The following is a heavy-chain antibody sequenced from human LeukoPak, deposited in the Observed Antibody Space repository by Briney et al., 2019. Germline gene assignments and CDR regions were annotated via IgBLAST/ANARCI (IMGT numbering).Heavy chain of an antibody. V-gene: IGHV4-59*01. Sequence: IPSETLSPTCTVSGGSISSDYWSWIRQPPGKGLEWIGYIYYSGSTNYNPSLKSRVTISVDTSKNQFSLKLSSVTAANTAVYYCARVQGGYDLRYYYGMDVWGQGTTVTVSS. CDR1: GGSISSDY. CDR3: ARVQGGYDLRYYYGMDV. D-gene: IGHD5-12*01. J-gene: IGHJ6*02. CDR2: IYYSGST.